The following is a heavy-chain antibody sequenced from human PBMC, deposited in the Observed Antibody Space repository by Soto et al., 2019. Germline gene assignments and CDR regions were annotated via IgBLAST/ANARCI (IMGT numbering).Heavy chain of an antibody. J-gene: IGHJ6*02. V-gene: IGHV1-69*06. Sequence: SVKVSCKASGGTFSSYAISWVRQAPGQGLEWMGGIIPIFGTANYAQKFQGRVTITADKSTSTAYMELSSLRSEDTAVYYCARVLQDTAMAVYYFYGMDVWGQGTTVTVSS. D-gene: IGHD5-18*01. CDR1: GGTFSSYA. CDR3: ARVLQDTAMAVYYFYGMDV. CDR2: IIPIFGTA.